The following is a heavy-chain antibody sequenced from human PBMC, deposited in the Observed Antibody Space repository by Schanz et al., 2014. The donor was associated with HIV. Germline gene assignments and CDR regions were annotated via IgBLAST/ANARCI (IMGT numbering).Heavy chain of an antibody. Sequence: EVQLVESGGGLVQPGGSLRLSCAASGFTFRTYAMSWVRQAPGKGLEWVSTISGNGDNTYYADSVKGRFSISRDNSRNTLFLQMNSVKVDDTAVYFCAKGRYMGATLVQFDYWGQGTLVTVPS. CDR1: GFTFRTYA. J-gene: IGHJ4*02. V-gene: IGHV3-23*04. CDR3: AKGRYMGATLVQFDY. CDR2: ISGNGDNT. D-gene: IGHD1-26*01.